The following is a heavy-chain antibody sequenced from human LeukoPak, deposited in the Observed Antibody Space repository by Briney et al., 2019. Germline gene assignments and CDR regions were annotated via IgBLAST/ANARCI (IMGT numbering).Heavy chain of an antibody. V-gene: IGHV1-2*02. Sequence: ASVKVSCKASGYTFTSYYMHWVRQAPGQGLEWMGWINPNSGGTNYAQKFQGRVTMTRDTSISTAYMELSRLRSDDTAVYYCATSRGYCSSTSCRDDYYFDYWGQGTLVTVSS. CDR1: GYTFTSYY. D-gene: IGHD2-2*01. J-gene: IGHJ4*02. CDR2: INPNSGGT. CDR3: ATSRGYCSSTSCRDDYYFDY.